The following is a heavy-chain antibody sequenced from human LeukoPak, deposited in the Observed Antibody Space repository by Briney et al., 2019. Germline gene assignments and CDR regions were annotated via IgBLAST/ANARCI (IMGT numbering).Heavy chain of an antibody. J-gene: IGHJ4*02. CDR1: GFSFINYW. D-gene: IGHD1-26*01. CDR3: AREVLVGAIVDQ. CDR2: INPEGSST. Sequence: GGSLRLSCAASGFSFINYWMHWVRQTPGKGLVWVSRINPEGSSTSYADSVKGRFTISRDNAKDKLYLQINSLRAEDTAVYYCAREVLVGAIVDQWGQGTLVTVSS. V-gene: IGHV3-74*01.